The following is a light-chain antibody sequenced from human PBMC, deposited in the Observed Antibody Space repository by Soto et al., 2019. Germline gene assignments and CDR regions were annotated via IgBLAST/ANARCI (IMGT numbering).Light chain of an antibody. J-gene: IGKJ4*02. CDR3: QRDSGNRAT. Sequence: DIHLTQSPATLSASVGDRVTISCRASQSINKWLAWYQHKPGKGPNLLIYEVSTLHTGVPSRFSGSGAGTDLTLAMSSLRPADVATYYCQRDSGNRATFGRGTKVEI. V-gene: IGKV1-5*03. CDR2: EVS. CDR1: QSINKW.